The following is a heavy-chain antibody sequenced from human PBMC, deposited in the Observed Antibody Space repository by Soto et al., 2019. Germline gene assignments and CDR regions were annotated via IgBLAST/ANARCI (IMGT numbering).Heavy chain of an antibody. CDR1: GGTFSSYT. Sequence: QVQLVQSGAEVKKPGSSVKVSCKASGGTFSSYTISWVRQAPGQGLEWMGRIIPILGIANYAQKFRGRVTITADKSTSTAYMELSSLRSEDTAVYYCARETYYYDSSGYFSDYWGQGTLVTVSS. J-gene: IGHJ4*02. V-gene: IGHV1-69*08. D-gene: IGHD3-22*01. CDR3: ARETYYYDSSGYFSDY. CDR2: IIPILGIA.